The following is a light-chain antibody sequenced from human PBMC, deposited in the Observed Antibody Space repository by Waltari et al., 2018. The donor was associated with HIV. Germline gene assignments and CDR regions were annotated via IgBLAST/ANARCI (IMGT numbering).Light chain of an antibody. CDR1: RGTVGGHY. CDR2: ENT. J-gene: IGLJ3*02. CDR3: QSYDDNNSWI. V-gene: IGLV6-57*04. Sequence: FMLTEPHSVSEPPGNTKNFSCTRNRGTVGGHYVQGCQQRPGSAPIIVIFENTKRPSGFPDRFSGSIDSSSNSASLTISGLKTEDEATYYCQSYDDNNSWIFGGGTMLTVL.